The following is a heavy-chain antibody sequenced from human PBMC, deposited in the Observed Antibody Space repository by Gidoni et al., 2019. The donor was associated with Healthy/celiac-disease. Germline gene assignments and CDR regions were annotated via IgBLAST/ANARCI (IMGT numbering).Heavy chain of an antibody. J-gene: IGHJ4*02. CDR1: GGSISSYY. CDR2: IYTSGST. V-gene: IGHV4-4*07. Sequence: QVQLQESGPGLVKPSETLSLTCTVSGGSISSYYWSWIRQPAGKGLEWIGRIYTSGSTNYNPSLKSRVTMSVDTSKNQFSLKLSSVTAADTAVYYCARVSWFGDRMEGPGKYYFDYWGQGTLVTVSS. D-gene: IGHD3-10*01. CDR3: ARVSWFGDRMEGPGKYYFDY.